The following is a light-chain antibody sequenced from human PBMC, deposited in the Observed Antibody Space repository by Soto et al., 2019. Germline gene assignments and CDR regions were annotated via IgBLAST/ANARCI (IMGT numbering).Light chain of an antibody. J-gene: IGKJ5*01. CDR1: QSVSIN. Sequence: DIVMTQSPATLSVSPGERATLSCRASQSVSINLAWYQQKPGQAPRLLIYGASSRATGIPDRFSGSGSGTDFTLTISRLEPEDFAVYYCQQYGSSPTTFGQGTRLEIK. CDR3: QQYGSSPTT. V-gene: IGKV3-20*01. CDR2: GAS.